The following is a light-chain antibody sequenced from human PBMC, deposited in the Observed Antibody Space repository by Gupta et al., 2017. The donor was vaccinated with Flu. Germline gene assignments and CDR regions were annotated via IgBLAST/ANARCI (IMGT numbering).Light chain of an antibody. CDR1: QVIRNE. J-gene: IGKJ2*01. V-gene: IGKV1-6*01. CDR3: RQDFSYPTT. Sequence: PSSLSASVGDTVTITCRASQVIRNELGWYQQKSGRAPHVLDFAASSLKSGVPSRFSGGGSGTVFTLTIDSLQPEDSATYYCRQDFSYPTTFGQGTKLEI. CDR2: AAS.